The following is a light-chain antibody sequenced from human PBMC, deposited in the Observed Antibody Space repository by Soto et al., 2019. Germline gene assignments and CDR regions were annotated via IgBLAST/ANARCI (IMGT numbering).Light chain of an antibody. Sequence: EIVLTQSPGILSLSPGERATLSCRASQIVSSNYLAWYQQKLGQSPRLLIYGASSRATGIPDRFSGSGSGTDFTLIISRLEPEDFAVYYCQHYGSSMFTFGPGTKVDVK. CDR3: QHYGSSMFT. V-gene: IGKV3-20*01. CDR2: GAS. J-gene: IGKJ3*01. CDR1: QIVSSNY.